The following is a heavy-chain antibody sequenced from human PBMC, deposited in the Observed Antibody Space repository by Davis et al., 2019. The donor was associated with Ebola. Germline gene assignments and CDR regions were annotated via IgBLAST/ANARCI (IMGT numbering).Heavy chain of an antibody. D-gene: IGHD3-22*01. Sequence: ASVKVSCKASGYTFTDHSVFWVRQAPGQGLEWVGWLNPKTGDTRYVQKFRVRFTMTFDTSISTAYMELSSLRFDDTAVYYCARGGVTYYDSRGIHPPFVYWGQGTLITVSS. CDR1: GYTFTDHS. CDR2: LNPKTGDT. J-gene: IGHJ4*02. CDR3: ARGGVTYYDSRGIHPPFVY. V-gene: IGHV1-2*02.